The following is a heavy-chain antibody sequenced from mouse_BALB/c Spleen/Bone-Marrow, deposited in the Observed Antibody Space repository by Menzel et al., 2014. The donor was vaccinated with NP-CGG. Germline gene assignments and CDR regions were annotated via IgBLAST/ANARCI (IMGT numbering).Heavy chain of an antibody. D-gene: IGHD1-1*01. CDR1: GFDFRRYW. J-gene: IGHJ1*01. CDR2: INPDSSTI. CDR3: ARLNYYGNLFV. V-gene: IGHV4-1*02. Sequence: EVKVIESGGGLVQPGGSLKLSCAASGFDFRRYWMSWVRQAPGKGLEWIGEINPDSSTINYTPSLKDKFIISRDNAKNTLYLQMTKVRSEDTALYYCARLNYYGNLFVWGAGTTATVSS.